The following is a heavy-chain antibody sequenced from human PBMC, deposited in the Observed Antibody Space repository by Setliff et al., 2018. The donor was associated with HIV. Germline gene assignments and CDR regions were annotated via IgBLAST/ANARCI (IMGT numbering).Heavy chain of an antibody. CDR2: IYYSGGT. J-gene: IGHJ3*02. CDR3: ARGDAMTSLGAFDI. V-gene: IGHV4-31*03. Sequence: PSETLSLTCTVSGGLITNDGYYWTWIRQHPEKGLEWIGYIYYSGGTYYNPSLKSRVTMSVDTSKNQFSLKLSSVTAADTAVYYCARGDAMTSLGAFDIWGQGTMVTVSS. D-gene: IGHD2-2*01. CDR1: GGLITNDGYY.